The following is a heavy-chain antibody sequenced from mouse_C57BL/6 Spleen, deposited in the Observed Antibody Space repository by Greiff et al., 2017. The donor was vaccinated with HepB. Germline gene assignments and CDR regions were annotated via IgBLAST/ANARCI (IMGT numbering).Heavy chain of an antibody. J-gene: IGHJ3*01. CDR1: GYTFTDYE. D-gene: IGHD1-1*01. Sequence: VQLQQSGAELVRPGASVTLSCKASGYTFTDYEMHWVKQTPVHGLEWIGAIDPETGGTAYNQKFKGKAILTADKSSSTAYMVLRSLTSEDSAVYYGVYCGSSYGFAYWGQGTLVTVSA. CDR2: IDPETGGT. V-gene: IGHV1-15*01. CDR3: VYCGSSYGFAY.